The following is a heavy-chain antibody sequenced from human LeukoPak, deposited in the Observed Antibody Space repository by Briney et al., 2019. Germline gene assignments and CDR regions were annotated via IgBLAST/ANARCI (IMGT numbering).Heavy chain of an antibody. CDR3: ASPEAYCGGDCYSG. Sequence: GRSLRLSCAASGFTFSNYGMHWVRQAPGKGLEWVAVISYDGNNKYYADSVKGRFTISRDNSKNTLYLQMNSLRAEDTAVYYCASPEAYCGGDCYSGWGQGTLVTVSS. CDR1: GFTFSNYG. J-gene: IGHJ4*02. D-gene: IGHD2-21*01. V-gene: IGHV3-30*03. CDR2: ISYDGNNK.